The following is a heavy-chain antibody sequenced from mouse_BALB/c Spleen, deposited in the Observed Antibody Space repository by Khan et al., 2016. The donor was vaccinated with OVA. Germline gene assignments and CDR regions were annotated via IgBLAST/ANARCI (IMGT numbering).Heavy chain of an antibody. D-gene: IGHD1-1*01. V-gene: IGHV9-2-1*01. CDR3: ARNFLYYYGSSPFAY. Sequence: QIRLVQSGPELKKPGETVKISCKASGYTFTDYSMHWVKQAPGKGLKWMGWINTETGEPTYADDFKGRFAFSLETSASTAYLQINNLKNEDTATYFCARNFLYYYGSSPFAYWGQGTLVTVSA. J-gene: IGHJ3*01. CDR1: GYTFTDYS. CDR2: INTETGEP.